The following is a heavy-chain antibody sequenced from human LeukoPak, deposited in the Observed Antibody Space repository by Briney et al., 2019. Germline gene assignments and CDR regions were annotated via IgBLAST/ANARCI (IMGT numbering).Heavy chain of an antibody. V-gene: IGHV3-33*01. CDR2: IWYDGSNK. J-gene: IGHJ4*02. D-gene: IGHD6-13*01. CDR1: GFTFSSYG. Sequence: PGRSLRLSCAASGFTFSSYGMHWVRQAPGKGLEWVAVIWYDGSNKYYADSVKGRFTISRDNSKNTLYLQMNSLRAEDTAVYYCARARYSSSPPGGFDYWGQGTLVTVSS. CDR3: ARARYSSSPPGGFDY.